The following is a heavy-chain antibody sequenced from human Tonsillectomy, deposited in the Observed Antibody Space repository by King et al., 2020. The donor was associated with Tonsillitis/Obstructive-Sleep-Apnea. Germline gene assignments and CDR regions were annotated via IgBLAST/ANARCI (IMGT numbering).Heavy chain of an antibody. CDR1: GFTVSSSY. CDR3: ARVGDSLVVRHFQH. V-gene: IGHV3-66*01. J-gene: IGHJ1*01. CDR2: IYSGGNT. Sequence: VQLVESGGGLVQPGGSLRLSCADSGFTVSSSYMSWVRQAPGKGLEWVSLIYSGGNTYYADSVKGRFTISRDNSKNTLYLQMNSLRAEDTAVYYCARVGDSLVVRHFQHWGQGTLVIVSS. D-gene: IGHD2-15*01.